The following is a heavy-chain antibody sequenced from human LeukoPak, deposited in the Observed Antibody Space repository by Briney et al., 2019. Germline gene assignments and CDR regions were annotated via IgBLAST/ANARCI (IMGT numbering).Heavy chain of an antibody. D-gene: IGHD6-19*01. CDR2: ISGSGGNT. Sequence: GGSLRLSCAVSGFSFSSYAMSWVRQAPGKGLEWVSAISGSGGNTYYADSVKGRFTISRDNSKNTLYLQMNSLRAEDTAVYYCAKGPRIAVADPYYFDYWGQGTLVTVSS. V-gene: IGHV3-23*01. CDR3: AKGPRIAVADPYYFDY. CDR1: GFSFSSYA. J-gene: IGHJ4*02.